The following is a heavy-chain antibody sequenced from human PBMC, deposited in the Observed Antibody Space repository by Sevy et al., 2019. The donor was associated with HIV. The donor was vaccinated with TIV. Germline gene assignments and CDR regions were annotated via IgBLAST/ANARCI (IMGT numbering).Heavy chain of an antibody. J-gene: IGHJ6*02. V-gene: IGHV1-18*01. CDR1: GYTFISYR. CDR2: ISAYNGNT. Sequence: ASVKVSCKASGYTFISYRISWVRQAPGQGLEWMGWISAYNGNTNYAQKLQGRVTMTTDTSTSTAYMELRSLRSDDTAVYYCARLHYDSSGMRINYYYGMDVWGQGTTVTVSS. D-gene: IGHD3-22*01. CDR3: ARLHYDSSGMRINYYYGMDV.